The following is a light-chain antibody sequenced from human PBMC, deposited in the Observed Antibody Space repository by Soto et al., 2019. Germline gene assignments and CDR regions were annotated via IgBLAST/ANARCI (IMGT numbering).Light chain of an antibody. V-gene: IGLV2-8*01. CDR1: SSDVGGYNY. CDR2: EVT. CDR3: ASYAGSNYYV. Sequence: QSALTQPPSASGSPGQSVTISCTGTSSDVGGYNYVSWYQQHPGKAPKVLIYEVTKRPSGVPGRFSGSKSGDTASLTVSGLQSEDEATYYCASYAGSNYYVFGTGTKLTVL. J-gene: IGLJ1*01.